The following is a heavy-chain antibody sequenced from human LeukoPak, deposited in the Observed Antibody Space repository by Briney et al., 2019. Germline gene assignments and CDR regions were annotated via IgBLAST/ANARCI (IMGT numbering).Heavy chain of an antibody. CDR1: GGSIRSYY. Sequence: SETLSLTCTVSGGSIRSYYWSWIRQPPGKALEWIGHIFYTGSTTYTPSLKTRLTISLDTSKNQFSLNLSSVTAADTAVYYCARYDYGGNSDYWGQGTLVTVSS. CDR3: ARYDYGGNSDY. J-gene: IGHJ4*02. V-gene: IGHV4-59*01. D-gene: IGHD4-23*01. CDR2: IFYTGST.